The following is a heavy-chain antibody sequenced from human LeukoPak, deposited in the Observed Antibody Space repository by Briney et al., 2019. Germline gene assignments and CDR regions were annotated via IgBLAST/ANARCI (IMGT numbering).Heavy chain of an antibody. Sequence: GGSLRLSCAASGFTFSSYSMNWVRQAPGKGLEWVSYISSSSSTIYYADSVKGRFTTSRDNAKNSLYLQMNSLRDEDTAVYYCARVGGWSDYYYYYGMDVWGQGTTVTVSS. CDR2: ISSSSSTI. J-gene: IGHJ6*02. D-gene: IGHD6-19*01. V-gene: IGHV3-48*02. CDR3: ARVGGWSDYYYYYGMDV. CDR1: GFTFSSYS.